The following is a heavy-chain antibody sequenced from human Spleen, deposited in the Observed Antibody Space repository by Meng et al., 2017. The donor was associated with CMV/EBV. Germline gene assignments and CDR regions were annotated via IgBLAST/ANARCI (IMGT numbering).Heavy chain of an antibody. Sequence: RSEGMFWVVQDPGKGLESLAGRLYDGSNTYYVDSAKRRLTISRDNSKNMLYLQMNSLRGEDTAVYYCAKHVNTMFGVVYWVLWFDPWGQGTLVTVSS. CDR2: RLYDGSNT. CDR1: RSEG. V-gene: IGHV3-30*02. CDR3: AKHVNTMFGVVYWVLWFDP. D-gene: IGHD3-3*01. J-gene: IGHJ5*02.